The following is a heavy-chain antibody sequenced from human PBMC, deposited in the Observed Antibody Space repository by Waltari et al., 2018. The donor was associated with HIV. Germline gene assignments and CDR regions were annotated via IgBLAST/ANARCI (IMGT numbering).Heavy chain of an antibody. V-gene: IGHV3-33*06. CDR2: IWSDGYNK. D-gene: IGHD3-16*01. CDR1: GFTLSSSG. Sequence: QVYLMESGGGVVQPGGSLKLSCAASGFTLSSSGMHWVRQAPGKGLEWVAVIWSDGYNKFYADSVRGRFTFSRDNSKYTLSLQMNSMRAEDTALYYCVKERGPFNGFDIWGQGTMVTVSS. J-gene: IGHJ3*02. CDR3: VKERGPFNGFDI.